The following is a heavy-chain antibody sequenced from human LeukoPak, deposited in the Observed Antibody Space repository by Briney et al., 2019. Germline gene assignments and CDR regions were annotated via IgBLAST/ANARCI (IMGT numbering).Heavy chain of an antibody. D-gene: IGHD2-15*01. CDR3: AKGGISCSGGSCYRYYFDY. CDR1: GFTFSSYA. CDR2: ISGSGGST. V-gene: IGHV3-23*01. Sequence: GGSLRPSCAASGFTFSSYAMSWVRQAPGKGLEWVSAISGSGGSTYYADSVKGRFTISRDNSKNTLYLQMNSLRAEDTAVYYCAKGGISCSGGSCYRYYFDYWGQGTLVTVSS. J-gene: IGHJ4*02.